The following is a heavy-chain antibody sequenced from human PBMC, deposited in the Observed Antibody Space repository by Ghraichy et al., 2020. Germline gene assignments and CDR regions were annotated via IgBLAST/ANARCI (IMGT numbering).Heavy chain of an antibody. J-gene: IGHJ4*02. CDR3: AKESGNYLHPFDY. CDR2: ISGSGGSI. V-gene: IGHV3-23*01. D-gene: IGHD1-26*01. Sequence: LSLTCAASGFTFSSYAMSWVRQPPGKGLEWVSGISGSGGSIYYADSVEGRFTISRDNSKNTLYLQLNSPRAEDTALYYCAKESGNYLHPFDYWGQGTLVTVSS. CDR1: GFTFSSYA.